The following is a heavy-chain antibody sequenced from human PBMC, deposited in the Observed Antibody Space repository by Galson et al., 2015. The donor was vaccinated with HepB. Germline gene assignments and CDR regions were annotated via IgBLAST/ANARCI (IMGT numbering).Heavy chain of an antibody. CDR2: ISGSGGST. Sequence: SLRLSCAASGFTFSSYAMSWVRQAPGKGLEWVSAISGSGGSTYYADSVKGRFTISRDNSKNTLYLQMNSLRAEDTAVYYCAKFDSSGYYYAEDYWGQGTLVTVSS. V-gene: IGHV3-23*01. CDR3: AKFDSSGYYYAEDY. CDR1: GFTFSSYA. J-gene: IGHJ4*02. D-gene: IGHD3-22*01.